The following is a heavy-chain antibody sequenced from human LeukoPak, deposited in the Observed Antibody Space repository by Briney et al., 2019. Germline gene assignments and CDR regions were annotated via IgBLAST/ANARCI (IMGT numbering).Heavy chain of an antibody. V-gene: IGHV4-39*01. J-gene: IGHJ4*02. CDR2: LYYSGST. Sequence: SETLSLTCTVSGGSISSSTYYWGWVRQPPGKGLEWIGSLYYSGSTYYNPSLKSRVTISVDTSKNQFSLKLNSVTAADTAVYFCARGGYAYFDYWGRGTLVTVSS. D-gene: IGHD6-25*01. CDR3: ARGGYAYFDY. CDR1: GGSISSSTYY.